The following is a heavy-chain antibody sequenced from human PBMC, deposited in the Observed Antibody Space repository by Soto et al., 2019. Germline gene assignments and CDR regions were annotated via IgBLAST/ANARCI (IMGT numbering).Heavy chain of an antibody. J-gene: IGHJ4*02. CDR1: GFTFSSYS. V-gene: IGHV3-48*02. D-gene: IGHD2-15*01. Sequence: EVQLVESGGGLVQPGGSLRLSCATSGFTFSSYSMNWVLQAPGKGLEWVSYISASSSTIHYADSVKSRFTISRDNAKNSLYLQMNSLRDEDTAVYFCARGWSCSGGSCYSDYWGQGTLVTVSS. CDR3: ARGWSCSGGSCYSDY. CDR2: ISASSSTI.